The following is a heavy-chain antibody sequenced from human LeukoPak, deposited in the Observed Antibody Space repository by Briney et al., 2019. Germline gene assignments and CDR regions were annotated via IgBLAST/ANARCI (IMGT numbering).Heavy chain of an antibody. CDR3: ATRLYGDYGALDY. Sequence: ASVKVSCKASGYTFTSYGISWVRQAPGQGLEWMGWISAYNGNTNYAQKLQGRVTMTEDTSTDTAYMELSSLRSEDTAVYYCATRLYGDYGALDYWGQGTLVTVSS. J-gene: IGHJ4*02. CDR2: ISAYNGNT. D-gene: IGHD4-17*01. CDR1: GYTFTSYG. V-gene: IGHV1-18*01.